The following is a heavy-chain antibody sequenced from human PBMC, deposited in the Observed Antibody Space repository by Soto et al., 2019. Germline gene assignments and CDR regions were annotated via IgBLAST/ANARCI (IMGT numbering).Heavy chain of an antibody. CDR3: ARLGYFNWFDP. CDR1: GFTFSSYW. D-gene: IGHD3-9*01. J-gene: IGHJ5*02. Sequence: EVQLVESGGGLVQPGGSLRLSCAASGFTFSSYWMSWVRQAPGKGLEWVANIKQDGSEKYYVDSMKGRFTISRDNAKNSLYLQMNSLRAEDTAVYYCARLGYFNWFDPWGQGTLVTVSS. V-gene: IGHV3-7*01. CDR2: IKQDGSEK.